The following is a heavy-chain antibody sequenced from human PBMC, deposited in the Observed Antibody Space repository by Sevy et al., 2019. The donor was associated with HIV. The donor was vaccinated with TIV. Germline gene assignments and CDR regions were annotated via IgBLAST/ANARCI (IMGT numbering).Heavy chain of an antibody. CDR3: ARGLYCYDTNDAFDI. J-gene: IGHJ3*02. V-gene: IGHV3-53*01. D-gene: IGHD3-22*01. CDR1: GLIVSSNY. CDR2: IYSGGGT. Sequence: GGSLRLSCAASGLIVSSNYMNWVPQAPGKGLEWVTLIYSGGGTSYANSVKGRFTISRDNSKNTLYLQMNSLRAEDTAVYYCARGLYCYDTNDAFDIWGQGTMVTVSS.